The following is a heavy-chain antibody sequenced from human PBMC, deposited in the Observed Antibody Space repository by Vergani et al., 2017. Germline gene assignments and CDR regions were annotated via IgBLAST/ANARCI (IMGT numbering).Heavy chain of an antibody. CDR3: ARDTWYYDSSGYYRDAFDI. V-gene: IGHV4-59*01. CDR2: IYYSGST. D-gene: IGHD3-22*01. CDR1: GGSISSYY. J-gene: IGHJ3*02. Sequence: QVQLQESGPGLVKPSETLSLTCTVSGGSISSYYWSWIRQPPGKGLEWIGYIYYSGSTNYNPSLKSRVTISVDTSKNQFSLKLSSVTAADTAVYYCARDTWYYDSSGYYRDAFDIWGQGTMVTVSS.